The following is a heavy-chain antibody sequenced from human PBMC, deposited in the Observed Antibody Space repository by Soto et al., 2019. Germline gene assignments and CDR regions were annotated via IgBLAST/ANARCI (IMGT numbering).Heavy chain of an antibody. CDR2: VSDNGGRT. Sequence: EVQLLESGGGSVQPGGSLRLSCAASGFTFSNYGMSWVRQAPGKGLEWVSAVSDNGGRTRYADSVKGRFTISRDNSQNTLNLQMLSLRADDTAIYYCARDPPLSMIVVVGVDVFWGQGTLVTVSS. D-gene: IGHD3-22*01. CDR3: ARDPPLSMIVVVGVDVF. J-gene: IGHJ4*02. CDR1: GFTFSNYG. V-gene: IGHV3-23*01.